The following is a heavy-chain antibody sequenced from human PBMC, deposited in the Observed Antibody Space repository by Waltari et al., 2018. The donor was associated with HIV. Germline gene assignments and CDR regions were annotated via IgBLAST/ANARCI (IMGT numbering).Heavy chain of an antibody. CDR3: AREGYTRSSGRGNWFDS. J-gene: IGHJ5*01. CDR1: GFSVSNKF. Sequence: EVQLVETGGGLILPGGSLRLSCAASGFSVSNKFISWVRQAPGKGLEWVSVIYSGGSTFYADSVSGRFTMSRETSKNMVYLQMNSLRVEDTALYYCAREGYTRSSGRGNWFDSWGQGTLVTVSS. CDR2: IYSGGST. V-gene: IGHV3-53*02. D-gene: IGHD6-6*01.